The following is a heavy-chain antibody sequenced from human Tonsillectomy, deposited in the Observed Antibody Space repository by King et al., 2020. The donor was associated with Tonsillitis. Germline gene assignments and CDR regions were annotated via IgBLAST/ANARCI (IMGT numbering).Heavy chain of an antibody. Sequence: VQLVESGGGLAQPGGSLRLSCATSGIIFSNYWMHWVRQAPGKGLVWVSRINGDGSSMKYADSVKGRFTISRDNAKSTLYLQMNSLSAEDTAVYYCAGISGTTLYYSYYYLDVWGKGTTVTVSS. J-gene: IGHJ6*03. CDR3: AGISGTTLYYSYYYLDV. CDR2: INGDGSSM. CDR1: GIIFSNYW. D-gene: IGHD3-3*02. V-gene: IGHV3-74*01.